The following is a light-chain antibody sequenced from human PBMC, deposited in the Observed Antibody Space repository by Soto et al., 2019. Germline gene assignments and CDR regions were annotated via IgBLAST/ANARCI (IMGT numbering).Light chain of an antibody. V-gene: IGLV2-14*03. CDR3: SSYTTSSTL. CDR1: SSDIGGNNY. Sequence: QSALTQPASVSGSPGQSITISGTGTSSDIGGNNYVSWYQQHPGKAPKLMIYDVTNRPSGVSNRFSGSKSGNTASLTISGLQAEDEADHCCSSYTTSSTLFGGGTKLTVL. J-gene: IGLJ2*01. CDR2: DVT.